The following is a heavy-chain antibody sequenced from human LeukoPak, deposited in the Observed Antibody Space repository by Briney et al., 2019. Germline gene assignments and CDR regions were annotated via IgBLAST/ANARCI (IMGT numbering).Heavy chain of an antibody. CDR2: IYYSGST. Sequence: PSETLSLTCTVSGGSISSSSYYWGWIRQPPGKGLEWIGSIYYSGSTYYNPSLKSRVTISVDMSKNQFSLKLSSETAADTAVYYCARQRGGGYWYFDLWGRGTLVTVSS. V-gene: IGHV4-39*01. J-gene: IGHJ2*01. CDR1: GGSISSSSYY. CDR3: ARQRGGGYWYFDL.